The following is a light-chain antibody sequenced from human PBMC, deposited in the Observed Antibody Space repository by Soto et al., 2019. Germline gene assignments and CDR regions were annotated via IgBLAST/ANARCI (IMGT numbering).Light chain of an antibody. CDR3: QKYKSYPIN. J-gene: IGKJ5*01. V-gene: IGKV1-16*02. Sequence: DTQITHSPSSLSASVVDRVTITFLASQYISKSLVWFQQKPGKAPKPLIYGASSLQNGVPSKFSGSGSGTDFTLTISSLQPEDFATYYCQKYKSYPINFGQGTRLEIK. CDR1: QYISKS. CDR2: GAS.